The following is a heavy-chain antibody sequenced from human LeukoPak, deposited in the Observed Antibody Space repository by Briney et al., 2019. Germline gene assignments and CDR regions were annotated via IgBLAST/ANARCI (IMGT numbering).Heavy chain of an antibody. V-gene: IGHV3-23*01. J-gene: IGHJ4*02. CDR1: GFTFSSYA. D-gene: IGHD2-15*01. Sequence: PGGSLRLSCAASGFTFSSYAMSWVRQAPGKGLEWVPTISHSAYTTYYADSVKGRITISRDNSKNTLYLQMNSLRADDTAVYYCAKIMALYCSGGSCNEIDYWGQGTLVTVSS. CDR2: ISHSAYTT. CDR3: AKIMALYCSGGSCNEIDY.